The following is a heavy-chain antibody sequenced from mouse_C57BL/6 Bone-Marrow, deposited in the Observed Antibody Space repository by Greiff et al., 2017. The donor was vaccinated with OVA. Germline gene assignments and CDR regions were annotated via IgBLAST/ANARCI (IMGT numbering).Heavy chain of an antibody. CDR2: IDPENGEP. D-gene: IGHD1-2*01. J-gene: IGHJ1*03. CDR3: TTRLLRLRYFDV. V-gene: IGHV14-4*01. CDR1: GFNIKDDY. Sequence: EVQLQQSGAELVRPGASVKLSCTASGFNIKDDYMHWVKQRPEQGLEWIGWIDPENGEPEYASKFQGKATITADTSSNTAYLQLSSLTSEDTAVYYCTTRLLRLRYFDVWGTGTTVTVSS.